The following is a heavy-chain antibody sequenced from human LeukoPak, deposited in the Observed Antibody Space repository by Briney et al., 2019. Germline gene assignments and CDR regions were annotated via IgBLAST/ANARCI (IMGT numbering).Heavy chain of an antibody. CDR1: GYTFTDYY. J-gene: IGHJ3*02. V-gene: IGHV1-2*02. D-gene: IGHD3-10*01. Sequence: ASVKVSCKASGYTFTDYYMHWVRQAPGQGLEWMGWINPNSGGTNYAQKFQGRVTMTRDTSISTAYMELSRLRSDDTAVYYCARDSLLWFGELRRNAFDIWGQGTMVTVSS. CDR3: ARDSLLWFGELRRNAFDI. CDR2: INPNSGGT.